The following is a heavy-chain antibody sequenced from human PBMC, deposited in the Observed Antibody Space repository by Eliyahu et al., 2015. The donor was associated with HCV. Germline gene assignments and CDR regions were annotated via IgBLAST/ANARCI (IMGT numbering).Heavy chain of an antibody. CDR2: IFYSGNT. Sequence: QVQLQESGPGLVKPSETLSLTCTVSGGSISTYYWTWIRQPPGKGLEWIGYIFYSGNTNYNPSLKSRVTISVDTSRNQFSLNLSSVTAADTAVYYCARHLRLYGMDVWGQGTTVTVSS. CDR3: ARHLRLYGMDV. CDR1: GGSISTYY. D-gene: IGHD2-21*01. J-gene: IGHJ6*02. V-gene: IGHV4-59*01.